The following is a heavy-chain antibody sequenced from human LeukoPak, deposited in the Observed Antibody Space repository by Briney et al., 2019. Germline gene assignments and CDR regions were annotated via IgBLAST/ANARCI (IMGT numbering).Heavy chain of an antibody. V-gene: IGHV1-2*02. CDR1: GYTFTGYY. CDR3: ARGRRFDFWSGRYYYMDV. CDR2: INPNSGGT. Sequence: GASVKVSCKASGYTFTGYYMHWVRQAPGQGLEWMGWINPNSGGTNYAQRFQGRVTMTRDTSISTAYMELSSLRSEDTAVYYCARGRRFDFWSGRYYYMDVWGKGTTVTVSS. J-gene: IGHJ6*03. D-gene: IGHD3-3*01.